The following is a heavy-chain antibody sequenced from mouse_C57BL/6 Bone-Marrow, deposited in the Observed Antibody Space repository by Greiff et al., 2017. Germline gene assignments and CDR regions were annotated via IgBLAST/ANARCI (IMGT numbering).Heavy chain of an antibody. D-gene: IGHD2-4*01. V-gene: IGHV1-81*01. Sequence: VQRVESGAELARPGASVKLSCKASGYTFTSYGISWVKQRTGQGLEWIGEIYPRSGNTYYNEKFKGKATLTADKSSSTAYMELRSLTSEDSAVYFCARTYDYGAYWGQGTLVTVSA. CDR1: GYTFTSYG. J-gene: IGHJ3*01. CDR3: ARTYDYGAY. CDR2: IYPRSGNT.